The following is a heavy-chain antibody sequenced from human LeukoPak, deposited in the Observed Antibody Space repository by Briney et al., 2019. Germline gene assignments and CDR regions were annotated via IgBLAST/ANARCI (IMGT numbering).Heavy chain of an antibody. D-gene: IGHD3-10*01. Sequence: SVTVSCKASGGTFSSYAISWVRQAPGQGLEWMGRIIPILGIANYAQKFQGRVTITADKSTSTAYMELSSLRSEDTAVYYCARTTYYGSGSYYPFDYWGQGTLVTVSS. CDR2: IIPILGIA. CDR3: ARTTYYGSGSYYPFDY. J-gene: IGHJ4*02. V-gene: IGHV1-69*04. CDR1: GGTFSSYA.